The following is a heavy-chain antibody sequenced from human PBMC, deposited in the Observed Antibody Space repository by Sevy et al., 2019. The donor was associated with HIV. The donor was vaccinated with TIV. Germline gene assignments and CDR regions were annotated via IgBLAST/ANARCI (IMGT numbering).Heavy chain of an antibody. Sequence: ASVNVSWKASGYTFTSQGISWLRQAPGQGPEWMGWISTDNGNTKYAQTFQGRVTMTKDTSTTTVYMELRSLTSDETAVYYCARDRGGSGRYRLLYWAQGTLVTVSS. CDR1: GYTFTSQG. J-gene: IGHJ4*02. CDR2: ISTDNGNT. V-gene: IGHV1-18*01. D-gene: IGHD3-10*01. CDR3: ARDRGGSGRYRLLY.